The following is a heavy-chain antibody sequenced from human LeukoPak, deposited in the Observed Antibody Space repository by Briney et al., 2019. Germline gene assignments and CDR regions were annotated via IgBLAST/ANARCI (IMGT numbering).Heavy chain of an antibody. CDR2: ISYDGSNK. Sequence: PGGSLRLSCAASGFTFSSYSMNWVRQAPGKGLEWVAVISYDGSNKYYADSVKGRFTISRDNSRNTLYLQMNSLRAEDTAVYYCARDCSGGSCYANYYGMDVWGKGTTVTVSS. V-gene: IGHV3-30*03. CDR3: ARDCSGGSCYANYYGMDV. D-gene: IGHD2-15*01. J-gene: IGHJ6*04. CDR1: GFTFSSYS.